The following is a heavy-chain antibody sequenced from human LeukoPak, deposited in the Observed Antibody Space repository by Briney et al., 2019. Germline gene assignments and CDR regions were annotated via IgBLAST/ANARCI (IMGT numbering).Heavy chain of an antibody. CDR1: GFTVSSNY. J-gene: IGHJ6*03. V-gene: IGHV3-53*01. CDR3: ARVSRRYCSSTSCSVTYYYYMDV. CDR2: IYSGGST. Sequence: GGSLRLSCAASGFTVSSNYMSWVRQAPGKGLEWVSVIYSGGSTYYADSVKGRFTISRDNSKNTLYLQMNSLRAEDTAVYYCARVSRRYCSSTSCSVTYYYYMDVWGKGTTVTVSS. D-gene: IGHD2-2*01.